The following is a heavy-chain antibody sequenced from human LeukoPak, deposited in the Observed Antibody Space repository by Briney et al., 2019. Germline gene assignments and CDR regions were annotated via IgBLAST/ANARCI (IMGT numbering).Heavy chain of an antibody. J-gene: IGHJ4*02. D-gene: IGHD3-9*01. V-gene: IGHV3-21*01. Sequence: QPGGSLRLSCAASGFTFNTFNMNWVRQAPGKGLEWVSSITSGADYIYYADSVKGRFATSRDNAKNSLSLQLNSLRVEDTAVYYCARGHYDVLAASYKWTPDYWGQGTLVTVSS. CDR2: ITSGADYI. CDR3: ARGHYDVLAASYKWTPDY. CDR1: GFTFNTFN.